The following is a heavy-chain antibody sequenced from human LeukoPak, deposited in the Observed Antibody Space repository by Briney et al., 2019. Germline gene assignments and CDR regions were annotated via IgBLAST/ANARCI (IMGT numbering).Heavy chain of an antibody. V-gene: IGHV4-39*07. J-gene: IGHJ6*03. CDR2: IYYSGST. D-gene: IGHD3-10*01. CDR1: GGSISSSSYY. Sequence: SETLSLTCTVSGGSISSSSYYWGWIRQPPGKGLEWIGSIYYSGSTYYNPSLKSRVTISVDTSKNQFSLKLSSVTAAGTAVYYCARDRFPQIWFGVPDYYMDVWGKGTTLTVSS. CDR3: ARDRFPQIWFGVPDYYMDV.